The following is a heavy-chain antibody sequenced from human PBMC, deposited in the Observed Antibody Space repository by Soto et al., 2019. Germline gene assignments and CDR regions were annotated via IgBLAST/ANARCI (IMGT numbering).Heavy chain of an antibody. J-gene: IGHJ4*02. CDR3: ARDSSDSSGYPDY. D-gene: IGHD3-22*01. CDR2: IWYDGSNK. Sequence: GGSLRLSCAASGFTFSSYSMHWVRQAPGKGLEWVAVIWYDGSNKYYADSVKGRFTISRDNSKNTLYLQMNSLRAEDTAVYYCARDSSDSSGYPDYWGQGTLVTVSS. CDR1: GFTFSSYS. V-gene: IGHV3-33*01.